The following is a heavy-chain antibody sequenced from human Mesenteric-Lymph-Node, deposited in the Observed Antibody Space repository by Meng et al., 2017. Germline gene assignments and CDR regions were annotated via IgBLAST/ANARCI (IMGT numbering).Heavy chain of an antibody. CDR1: GYIFTDYY. CDR2: INPNSGGT. V-gene: IGHV1-2*02. CDR3: ARGGDYYDSSGYYLLYAFDI. Sequence: ASVKVSCKASGYIFTDYYMHWVRQAPGQGLEWMGWINPNSGGTNYAQKFQGRVTMTRDTSISTAYMELSRLRSDDTAVYYCARGGDYYDSSGYYLLYAFDIWGQGTMVTVSS. D-gene: IGHD3-22*01. J-gene: IGHJ3*02.